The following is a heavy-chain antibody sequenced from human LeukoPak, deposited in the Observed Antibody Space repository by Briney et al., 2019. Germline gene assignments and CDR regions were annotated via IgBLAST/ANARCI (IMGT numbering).Heavy chain of an antibody. CDR3: ARDGDGGMRYRYDY. D-gene: IGHD5-18*01. J-gene: IGHJ4*02. V-gene: IGHV1-69*04. CDR1: GGTFSSYA. CDR2: IIPILGIA. Sequence: GASVKVSCKASGGTFSSYAISWVRQAPGQGLEWMGRIIPILGIANYAQKFQGRVTITADKSTSTAYMELSSLRSEDTAVYYCARDGDGGMRYRYDYWGQGTLVTVSS.